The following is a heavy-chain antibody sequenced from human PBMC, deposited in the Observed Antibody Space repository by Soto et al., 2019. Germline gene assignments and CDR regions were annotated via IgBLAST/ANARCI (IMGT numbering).Heavy chain of an antibody. CDR3: ARENYGDLFGGMDV. V-gene: IGHV1-69*13. CDR2: IIPIFGTA. D-gene: IGHD4-17*01. J-gene: IGHJ6*02. Sequence: GASVKVSCKASGGTFSSYAISWVRQAPGQGLEWMGGIIPIFGTANYAQKFQGRVTITADESTSTAYMELSSLRSEDTAVYYCARENYGDLFGGMDVWGQGTTVTVSS. CDR1: GGTFSSYA.